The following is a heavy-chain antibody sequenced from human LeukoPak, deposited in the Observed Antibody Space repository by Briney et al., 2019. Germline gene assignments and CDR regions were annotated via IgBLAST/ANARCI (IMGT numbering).Heavy chain of an antibody. CDR2: ISDSGGSS. D-gene: IGHD5-18*01. J-gene: IGHJ4*02. Sequence: GGPQRLSCAPSGFRFTDYAMIWLRHAPGKGLQWLSDISDSGGSSYCTDSVKGRFTISRDNSKNTVFLEMNNMRVEDTAVYFCARHDSYIPWWGQGSLVTVSS. CDR3: ARHDSYIPW. CDR1: GFRFTDYA. V-gene: IGHV3-23*01.